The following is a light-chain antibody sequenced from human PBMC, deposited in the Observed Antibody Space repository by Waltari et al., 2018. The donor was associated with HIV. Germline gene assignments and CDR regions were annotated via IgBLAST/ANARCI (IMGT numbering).Light chain of an antibody. V-gene: IGLV1-40*01. CDR1: SSNIGADYH. J-gene: IGLJ3*02. Sequence: QSVLTQPPSLSGAPGQTVTISCTGTSSNIGADYHVHWYQQLPGTAPKLLIYGNTSRPSGVPDRLSGSKSGTSASLAITGLQADDEADYYCQSYDSSLSAWVFGGGTKLTVL. CDR3: QSYDSSLSAWV. CDR2: GNT.